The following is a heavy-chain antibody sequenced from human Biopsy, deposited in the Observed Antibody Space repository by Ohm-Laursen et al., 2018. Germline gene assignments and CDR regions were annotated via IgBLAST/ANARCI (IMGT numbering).Heavy chain of an antibody. V-gene: IGHV4-59*01. Sequence: GTLSLTWNVSGDSISIYYWSWIRQPPGKGLEWIGNFYYSGSTNYNPSLKSRITMTLDRSKSQVSLRMNSVTAADTAVYYCARARIKTSGVLIPETYYFDSWGQGTLVTVSS. CDR3: ARARIKTSGVLIPETYYFDS. CDR1: GDSISIYY. J-gene: IGHJ4*02. D-gene: IGHD3-3*01. CDR2: FYYSGST.